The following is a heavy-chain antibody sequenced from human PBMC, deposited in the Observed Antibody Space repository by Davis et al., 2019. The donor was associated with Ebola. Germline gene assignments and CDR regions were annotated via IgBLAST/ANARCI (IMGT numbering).Heavy chain of an antibody. D-gene: IGHD4-17*01. V-gene: IGHV4-34*01. CDR1: GGSFSGYY. CDR3: ARVPTVTTYYYYGMDV. Sequence: GALRLSCAVYGGSFSGYYWSWIRQPPGKGPEWIGEINHSGSTNYNPSLKSRVTISVDTSKNQFSLKLSCVSAADTAVYYCARVPTVTTYYYYGMDVWGQGTTVTVSS. J-gene: IGHJ6*02. CDR2: INHSGST.